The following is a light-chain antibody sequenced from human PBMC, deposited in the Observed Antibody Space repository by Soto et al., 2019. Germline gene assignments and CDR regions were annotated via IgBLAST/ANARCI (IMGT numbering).Light chain of an antibody. Sequence: DLQMTQSPFTLSASVGDRVTITCRASQTISSWLAWYQQIPGKAPKLLIYDASNLESGVPSRFSGSGSGTEFTLTISSLQPEDFAVYYCQQYENYWTFGQGTKVEIK. J-gene: IGKJ1*01. CDR2: DAS. V-gene: IGKV1-5*01. CDR1: QTISSW. CDR3: QQYENYWT.